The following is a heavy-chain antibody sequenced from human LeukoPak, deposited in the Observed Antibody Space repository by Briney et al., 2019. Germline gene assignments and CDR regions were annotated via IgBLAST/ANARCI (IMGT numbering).Heavy chain of an antibody. CDR1: GFTFSDYY. CDR2: ISSSGSTI. J-gene: IGHJ5*02. Sequence: GGSLRLSCAASGFTFSDYYMSWIRRAPGKGLEWVSYISSSGSTIYYADSVKGRFTISRDNSKNTLYLQMNSLRAEDTAVYYCAKTLWFRAPNGWFDLWGQGTLVTVSS. D-gene: IGHD3-10*01. V-gene: IGHV3-11*01. CDR3: AKTLWFRAPNGWFDL.